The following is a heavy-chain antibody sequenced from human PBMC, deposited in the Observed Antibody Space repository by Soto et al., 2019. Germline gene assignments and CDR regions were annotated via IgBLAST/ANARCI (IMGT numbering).Heavy chain of an antibody. CDR2: ISGSGGST. Sequence: EVQLLESGGGLLQPGGSLRLSCAASGLTFSSNARTWVRRAPGRGLEWVSAISGSGGSTYYADSVKGRFTISRDNSKNTLYLQMNSLRAEDTAVYYCADGGEWSFNFVYWGQGTQVTVSS. CDR1: GLTFSSNA. D-gene: IGHD3-3*01. CDR3: ADGGEWSFNFVY. J-gene: IGHJ4*02. V-gene: IGHV3-23*01.